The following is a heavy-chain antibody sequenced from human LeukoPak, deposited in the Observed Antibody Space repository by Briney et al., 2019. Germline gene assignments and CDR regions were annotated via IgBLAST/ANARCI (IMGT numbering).Heavy chain of an antibody. Sequence: PGGSLRLSCAASGFTFISYAIHWVRQAPGKGLEWVAVISFHGTDSFYADSVKGRFTISRDNSKNTLYLQMSSLRADDTAVYYCARDKIVGATHLDYWGQGTLVTVSS. CDR2: ISFHGTDS. CDR1: GFTFISYA. D-gene: IGHD1-26*01. J-gene: IGHJ4*02. V-gene: IGHV3-30*04. CDR3: ARDKIVGATHLDY.